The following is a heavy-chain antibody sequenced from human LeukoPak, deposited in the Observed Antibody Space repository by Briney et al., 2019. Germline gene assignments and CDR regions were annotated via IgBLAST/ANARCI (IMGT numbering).Heavy chain of an antibody. Sequence: GGSLRLSCAASGFTFSSYEMNWVRQAPGKGLEWVSYISSSGSAIYYADSVKGRFTIPRDNAKNSLYLQMNSLRAEDTAVYYCAGDKLNWGSGYFDYWGQGTLVTVSS. CDR2: ISSSGSAI. CDR1: GFTFSSYE. CDR3: AGDKLNWGSGYFDY. V-gene: IGHV3-48*03. J-gene: IGHJ4*02. D-gene: IGHD7-27*01.